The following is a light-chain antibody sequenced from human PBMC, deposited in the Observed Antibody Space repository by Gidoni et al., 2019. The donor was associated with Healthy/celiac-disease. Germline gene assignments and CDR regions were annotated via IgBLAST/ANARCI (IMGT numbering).Light chain of an antibody. Sequence: DIVMTQSPASLAVSLGERATINCKSSQSVLYSSNNKNYLAWYQQKPGQPPKLLIYWAPTRESGVPDRFSGSGSGTDFTLTISSLQAEDVAVYYCQQYYSTPVTFGQGTKVEIK. CDR2: WAP. J-gene: IGKJ1*01. V-gene: IGKV4-1*01. CDR3: QQYYSTPVT. CDR1: QSVLYSSNNKNY.